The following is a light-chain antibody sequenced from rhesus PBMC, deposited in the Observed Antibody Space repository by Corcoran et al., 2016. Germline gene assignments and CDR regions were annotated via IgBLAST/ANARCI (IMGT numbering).Light chain of an antibody. CDR3: QHSYGTPFT. CDR2: KAS. Sequence: DIQMTQSPSSLSASVGDRVTITCRASENVNNYLRWYQQKPGKAPKLLIYKASTLQSGVPSRFSGSGSGTDVTLTISSLQPEDFATYYCQHSYGTPFTFGPGTKLDIK. CDR1: ENVNNY. J-gene: IGKJ3*01. V-gene: IGKV1-74*01.